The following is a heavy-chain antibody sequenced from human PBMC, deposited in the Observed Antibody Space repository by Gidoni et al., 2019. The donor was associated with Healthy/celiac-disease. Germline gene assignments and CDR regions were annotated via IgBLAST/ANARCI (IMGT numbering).Heavy chain of an antibody. Sequence: EVQLVETGGGLIQPGGSLSLSCAASGVTVSSKYMSWVRQAPGKGLAWVSVIYRGGSTYYADSVKGRFTISRDSSKNTLYLQMNSLRAEDTAVCYCARARYRYYYMDVWGKGTTVTVSS. V-gene: IGHV3-53*02. J-gene: IGHJ6*03. D-gene: IGHD3-16*02. CDR3: ARARYRYYYMDV. CDR2: IYRGGST. CDR1: GVTVSSKY.